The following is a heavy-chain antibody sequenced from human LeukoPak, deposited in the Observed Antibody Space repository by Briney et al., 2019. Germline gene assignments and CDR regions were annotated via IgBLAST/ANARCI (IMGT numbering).Heavy chain of an antibody. D-gene: IGHD6-19*01. CDR2: IYHSGNT. CDR1: GGSISSSYW. Sequence: SGTLSLTCAVSGGSISSSYWWTWVRQTPGKGLEWIGEIYHSGNTNYNPSLKSRVSISIDKSKNQFSLKLSSVTAADTAVYYCARHSSAVAGRGVYYYYGMDVWGQGTTVTVSS. V-gene: IGHV4-4*02. CDR3: ARHSSAVAGRGVYYYYGMDV. J-gene: IGHJ6*02.